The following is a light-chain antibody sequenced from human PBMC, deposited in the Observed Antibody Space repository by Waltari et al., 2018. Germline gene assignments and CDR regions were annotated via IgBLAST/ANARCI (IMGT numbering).Light chain of an antibody. CDR3: QQGNSYLLT. V-gene: IGKV1-13*02. Sequence: IQMSQSPSSLSASVGDRVTITCRASQGISSYLNWYQQKPGKAPKLLIYYANSLASGVPSRFSGSGSGTEFTLTISSLQPEDFATYYCQQGNSYLLTFGGGTKVEIK. J-gene: IGKJ4*01. CDR2: YAN. CDR1: QGISSY.